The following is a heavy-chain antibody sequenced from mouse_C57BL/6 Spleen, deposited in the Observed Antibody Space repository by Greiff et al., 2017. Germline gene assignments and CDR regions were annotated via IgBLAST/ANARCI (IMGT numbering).Heavy chain of an antibody. J-gene: IGHJ1*03. CDR1: GFTFTSYA. CDR2: ISAGGSYT. CDR3: ARDQNCGSSYGYFDV. Sequence: EVQLLQSGGGLVKPGGSLKLSCAASGFTFTSYAMSWVRQTPEKRLEWVATISAGGSYTYYPDNVKGRFTISRDNAKNNLYLQMRHLKSEDTAMYYCARDQNCGSSYGYFDVWGTGTTVTVSS. D-gene: IGHD1-1*01. V-gene: IGHV5-4*01.